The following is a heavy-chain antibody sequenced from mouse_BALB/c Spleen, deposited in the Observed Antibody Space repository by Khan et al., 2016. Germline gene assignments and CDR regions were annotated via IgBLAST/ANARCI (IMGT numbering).Heavy chain of an antibody. Sequence: EVQLQESGPGLVKPSQSLSLTCSVTGYSITSGYYWNWIRQFPGNKLEWMGYISYDGSNNYNPSLKNRISITRDTSKNQFFLKLNSVTTEDTATYYCGRDGNYWFAYWGQGTLVTVSA. CDR1: GYSITSGYY. CDR2: ISYDGSN. D-gene: IGHD2-1*01. J-gene: IGHJ3*01. V-gene: IGHV3-6*02. CDR3: GRDGNYWFAY.